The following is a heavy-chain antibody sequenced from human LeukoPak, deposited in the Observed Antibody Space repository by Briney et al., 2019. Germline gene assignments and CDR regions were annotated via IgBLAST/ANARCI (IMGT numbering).Heavy chain of an antibody. V-gene: IGHV1-46*01. D-gene: IGHD2-15*01. J-gene: IGHJ4*02. CDR3: ARNLYCSGGSCYIGEIDY. CDR1: GYTFTSYY. CDR2: INPSGGST. Sequence: GASVKVSCKASGYTFTSYYMHWVRQAPGQGLEWMGIINPSGGSTSYAQKFQGRVTVTRDTSTSTVYMELSSLRSEDTAVYYCARNLYCSGGSCYIGEIDYWGQGTLVTVSS.